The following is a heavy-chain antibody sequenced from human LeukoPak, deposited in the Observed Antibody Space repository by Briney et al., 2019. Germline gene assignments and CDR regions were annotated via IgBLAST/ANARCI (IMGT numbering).Heavy chain of an antibody. V-gene: IGHV3-21*01. CDR3: ARSARLMKGVVEVTALDD. J-gene: IGHJ4*02. Sequence: GGSLRLSCAASGLTLRLFSMNWVRQAPGKGLEWVSSISSSGGHTFYSDSVKGRFTISRDNAKNSLYLQMNSLRAEDAAIYYCARSARLMKGVVEVTALDDWGQGTLVTVSS. D-gene: IGHD3-3*01. CDR2: ISSSGGHT. CDR1: GLTLRLFS.